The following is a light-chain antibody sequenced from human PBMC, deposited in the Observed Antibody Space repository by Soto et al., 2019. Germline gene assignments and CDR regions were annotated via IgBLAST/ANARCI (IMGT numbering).Light chain of an antibody. Sequence: EIVLTQSPLSLPVTPGEPASISCRSSRNLLHSNGYYYLDWYLQKPGQSQQLLIYLGYNRASGVHDRFSGSGSGTDFTLTIRRVEAEDVGVYFCAQGLATPFTFGGGTKV. J-gene: IGKJ4*01. CDR3: AQGLATPFT. V-gene: IGKV2-28*01. CDR2: LGY. CDR1: RNLLHSNGYYY.